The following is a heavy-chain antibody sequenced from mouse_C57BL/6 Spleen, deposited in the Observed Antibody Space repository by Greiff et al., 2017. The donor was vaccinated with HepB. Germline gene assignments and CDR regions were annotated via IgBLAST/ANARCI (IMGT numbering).Heavy chain of an antibody. CDR3: ARSTRVVGNAMED. CDR2: ILPISGST. J-gene: IGHJ4*01. D-gene: IGHD1-1*01. CDR1: GYTFTSYW. V-gene: IGHV1-64*01. Sequence: QVQLQQPGAELVKPGASVKLSCKASGYTFTSYWIHGVKQRPGQGLEWIGMILPISGSTNYNEKFKSKATLSVDKSSSTAYMQLSSLTSEDSAVYYCARSTRVVGNAMEDWGQGTSVTVAS.